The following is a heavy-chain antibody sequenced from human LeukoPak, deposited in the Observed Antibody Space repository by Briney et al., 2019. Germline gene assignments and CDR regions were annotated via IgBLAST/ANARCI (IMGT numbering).Heavy chain of an antibody. D-gene: IGHD6-13*01. J-gene: IGHJ4*02. V-gene: IGHV4-61*01. Sequence: SETLSLTCTVSGGSISSSSYYWGWIRQPPGKGLEWIGYIYYSGSTNYNPSLKSRVTISVDTSKNQFSLKLSSVTAADTAVYYCARDAPRSSSWYGLRDYWGQGTLVTVSS. CDR3: ARDAPRSSSWYGLRDY. CDR2: IYYSGST. CDR1: GGSISSSSYY.